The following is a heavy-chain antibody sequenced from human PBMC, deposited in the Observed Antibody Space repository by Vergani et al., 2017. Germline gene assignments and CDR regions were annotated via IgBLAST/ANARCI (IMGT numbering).Heavy chain of an antibody. CDR2: ISGSGGST. V-gene: IGHV3-23*01. CDR1: GFTFSSYA. Sequence: EVQLLESGGGLVQPGGSLRLSCAASGFTFSSYAMSWVRQAPGKGLGWVSAISGSGGSTYYADSVTGRVTISRDNSKNTLSLQMNSLRAEDTAVYYCAKNSKRIAVAGASGLPNWGQGTLVTVSS. D-gene: IGHD6-19*01. CDR3: AKNSKRIAVAGASGLPN. J-gene: IGHJ4*02.